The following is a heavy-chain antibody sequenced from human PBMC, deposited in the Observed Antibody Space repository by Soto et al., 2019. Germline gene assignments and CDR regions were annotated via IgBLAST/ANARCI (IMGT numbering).Heavy chain of an antibody. CDR1: GYTFTEYG. Sequence: QVQLVQSGAEVKKPGASVKVSCKASGYTFTEYGISWFRQAPGQGLEWMGWISGDNGNTNSAQKFQGRVSMTTDTPANIAYMELRSLRSDDTAVYYCARDRIITVRGITRYFWFDPWGQGTLVTVSS. V-gene: IGHV1-18*01. CDR2: ISGDNGNT. CDR3: ARDRIITVRGITRYFWFDP. J-gene: IGHJ5*02. D-gene: IGHD3-10*01.